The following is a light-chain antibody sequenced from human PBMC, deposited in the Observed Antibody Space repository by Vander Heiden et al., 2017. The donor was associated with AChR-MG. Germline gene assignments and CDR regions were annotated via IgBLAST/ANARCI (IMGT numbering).Light chain of an antibody. Sequence: DIVMTQSPDSLAVSLGERATINCKSSQNVLYSSNSKNYLAWFQLKPGQPPKLLIHWASTRESGVPDRFSGSGSGTDFTLTISSLQAEDVAVYYCRQYDSFPLTFGGGTKVDIK. CDR2: WAS. J-gene: IGKJ4*01. V-gene: IGKV4-1*01. CDR1: QNVLYSSNSKNY. CDR3: RQYDSFPLT.